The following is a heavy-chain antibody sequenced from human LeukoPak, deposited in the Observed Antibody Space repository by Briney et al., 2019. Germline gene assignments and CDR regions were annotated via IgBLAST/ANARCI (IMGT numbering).Heavy chain of an antibody. CDR2: IRSKAYGGTT. J-gene: IGHJ4*02. CDR1: AFTFGGYA. Sequence: GGSLRLSCTASAFTFGGYAVSWFRQAPGKGLEWVGFIRSKAYGGTTEYAASVKGRFTISRDDSKSIAYLQMNSLKTEDTAVYYCTRGVVAAVYYFDYWGQGTLVTVSS. D-gene: IGHD2-2*01. CDR3: TRGVVAAVYYFDY. V-gene: IGHV3-49*03.